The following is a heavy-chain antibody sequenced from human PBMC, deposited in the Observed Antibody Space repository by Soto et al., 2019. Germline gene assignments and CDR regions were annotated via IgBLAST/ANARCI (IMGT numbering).Heavy chain of an antibody. Sequence: PSETLSLTCAVSGYSISSGYYWGWLRQPPVKGLEWIGSIYHGVSTYYNPSLNSRVTLSLHMTNNHVSLILNSVTAADTDVYYCARVGTWVPYYYDSSPYTFENWFDPWGQGTLVTVSS. CDR3: ARVGTWVPYYYDSSPYTFENWFDP. V-gene: IGHV4-38-2*01. D-gene: IGHD3-22*01. J-gene: IGHJ5*02. CDR2: IYHGVST. CDR1: GYSISSGYY.